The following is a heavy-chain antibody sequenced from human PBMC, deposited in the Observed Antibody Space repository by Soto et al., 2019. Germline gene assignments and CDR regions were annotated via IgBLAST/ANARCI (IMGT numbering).Heavy chain of an antibody. CDR2: IIPIFGTP. Sequence: ASVKVSCKASGGTFSSYAISWVRQAPGQGLEWMGVIIPIFGTPNYAQKFQGRVTITADESTSTAYMELSSLRSEDTAVYYCARGGTSTYYYDAFDIWGQGTVVTVSS. D-gene: IGHD3-22*01. CDR1: GGTFSSYA. V-gene: IGHV1-69*13. CDR3: ARGGTSTYYYDAFDI. J-gene: IGHJ3*02.